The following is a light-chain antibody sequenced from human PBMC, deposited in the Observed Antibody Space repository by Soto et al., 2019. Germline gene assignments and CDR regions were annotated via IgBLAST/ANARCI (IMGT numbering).Light chain of an antibody. Sequence: QSALTQPPSVSGSPGQSVTISCSGTIDDVTAYYRVSWYQQTPGTAPKLMIYDVSNRPSGVPDRFSGSRSGNTASLTISGLQAEDEADYYCCSYAGSYVYVFGTGTKVTVL. J-gene: IGLJ1*01. CDR3: CSYAGSYVYV. CDR1: IDDVTAYYR. CDR2: DVS. V-gene: IGLV2-18*02.